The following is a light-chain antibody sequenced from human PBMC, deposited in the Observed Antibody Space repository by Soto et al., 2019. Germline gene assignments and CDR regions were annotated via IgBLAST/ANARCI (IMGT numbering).Light chain of an antibody. J-gene: IGKJ1*01. CDR3: QKRYSWVRA. Sequence: EVVVTQSPDTLSLSPGETATLSCRASQSVSSSVAWYQHKPGQSPRLVVYSGDKRAPGIPPRFSGSGSGTDFTLTISSLESDDFEIYYCQKRYSWVRALGQGTKV. CDR2: SGD. V-gene: IGKV3-11*01. CDR1: QSVSSS.